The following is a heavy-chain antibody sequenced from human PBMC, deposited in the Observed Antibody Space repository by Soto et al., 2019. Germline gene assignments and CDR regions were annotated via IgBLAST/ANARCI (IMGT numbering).Heavy chain of an antibody. CDR2: IYYSGST. CDR3: ARDGVEPGLYLDT. V-gene: IGHV4-61*08. Sequence: SETLSLTCTVSGGSVFSSGHYWSWIRQPPGKGLEWNGYIYYSGSTNYNPSLKSRVTISIDTSKNQFSLKLSSVTAADTAVYYCARDGVEPGLYLDTWGQGTLVTVSS. D-gene: IGHD6-13*01. CDR1: GGSVFSSGHY. J-gene: IGHJ4*02.